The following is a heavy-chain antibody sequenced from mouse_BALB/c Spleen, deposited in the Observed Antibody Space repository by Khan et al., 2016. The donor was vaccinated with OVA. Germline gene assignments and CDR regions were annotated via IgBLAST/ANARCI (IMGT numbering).Heavy chain of an antibody. D-gene: IGHD1-1*01. CDR3: VRSLFYYGSAYEGFAY. J-gene: IGHJ3*01. CDR2: ISPNSDGS. V-gene: IGHV1S136*01. Sequence: VQLQQSGPELVKPGASVKMSCKASGYTFTSYVMHWVKQKPRQGLEWIGYISPNSDGSKYNEKFRGKATLPSDKSSSTAYMELSSLTSEDSAVYYCVRSLFYYGSAYEGFAYWGQGTLVTVSA. CDR1: GYTFTSYV.